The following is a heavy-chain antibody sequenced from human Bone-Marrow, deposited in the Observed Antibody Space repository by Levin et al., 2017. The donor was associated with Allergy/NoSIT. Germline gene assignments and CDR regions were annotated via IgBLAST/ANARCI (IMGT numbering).Heavy chain of an antibody. CDR2: ISDSGGDT. Sequence: GESLKISCAASGFTFSTYGMSWVRQAPGKGLEWVSAISDSGGDTYYADSVRGRFTISRDNSKNTLFLQMNSLRAEDTAVYYCAKRVQYSYGGHFDYWGQGTLVTVSS. V-gene: IGHV3-23*01. D-gene: IGHD5-18*01. CDR1: GFTFSTYG. J-gene: IGHJ4*02. CDR3: AKRVQYSYGGHFDY.